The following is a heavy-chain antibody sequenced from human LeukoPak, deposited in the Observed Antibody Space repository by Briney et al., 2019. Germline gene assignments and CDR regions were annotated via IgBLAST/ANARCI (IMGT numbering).Heavy chain of an antibody. Sequence: ASVKVSCKASGYTFTGYYMHWVRQAPGQGLEWMGWINPNSGGTNYAQKFQGWVTMTRDSSISTAYMELSRLRSDDTAVYYCAREGPSGSGSYFDYWGQGTLVTVSS. CDR1: GYTFTGYY. V-gene: IGHV1-2*04. J-gene: IGHJ4*02. CDR2: INPNSGGT. D-gene: IGHD3-10*01. CDR3: AREGPSGSGSYFDY.